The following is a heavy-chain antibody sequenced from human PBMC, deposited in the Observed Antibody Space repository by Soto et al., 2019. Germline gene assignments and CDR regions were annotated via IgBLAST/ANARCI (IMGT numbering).Heavy chain of an antibody. V-gene: IGHV5-51*01. J-gene: IGHJ6*02. D-gene: IGHD2-2*01. Sequence: GESLKISCKGSGYSFTSYWIGWVRQMPGKGLEWMGIIYPGDSDTRYSPSFQGQVTISADKSISTAYLQWSSLKASDTAMYYCATNRGYCSSTNCYSHYGMDVWGQGTTVTVSS. CDR1: GYSFTSYW. CDR3: ATNRGYCSSTNCYSHYGMDV. CDR2: IYPGDSDT.